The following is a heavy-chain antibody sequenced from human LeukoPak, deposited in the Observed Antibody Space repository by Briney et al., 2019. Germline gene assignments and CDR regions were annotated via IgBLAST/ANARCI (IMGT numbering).Heavy chain of an antibody. CDR3: ARDIVTTSSFDF. V-gene: IGHV1-2*02. D-gene: IGHD5-12*01. CDR2: INPNSVGI. J-gene: IGHJ4*02. Sequence: GASVKVSCKASGYTFTGYYLHWVRQAPGQGLEWMGWINPNSVGINYAQKFQGRVTMTRDTSISTAYMDLSRLRSDDTAVYYCARDIVTTSSFDFWGQGTLVTVSS. CDR1: GYTFTGYY.